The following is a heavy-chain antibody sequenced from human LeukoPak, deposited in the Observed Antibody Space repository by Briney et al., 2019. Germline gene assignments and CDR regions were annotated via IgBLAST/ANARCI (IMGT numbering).Heavy chain of an antibody. Sequence: SETLSLTCTVSGGSISSYYWSWIRQPPGEGLEWLGYIYDSVSTSYHPSLKSRVSISVDTAKNQFSLKLSSVTAAVSAVYYCARSWELYYFDYWGQGTLVTVSS. CDR3: ARSWELYYFDY. J-gene: IGHJ4*02. CDR2: IYDSVST. CDR1: GGSISSYY. V-gene: IGHV4-59*01. D-gene: IGHD4-23*01.